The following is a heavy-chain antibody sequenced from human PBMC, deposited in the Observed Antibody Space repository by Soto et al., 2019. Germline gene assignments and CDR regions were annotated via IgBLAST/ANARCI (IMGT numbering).Heavy chain of an antibody. D-gene: IGHD2-2*01. CDR3: AREALNDCSSTSCYFSSAFDI. CDR1: GGSISSYY. Sequence: SETLSLTCTVSGGSISSYYWSWIRQPPGKGLKWIGYIYYSGSTNYNPSLKSRVTISVDTSKNQFSLKLSSVTAADTAVYYCAREALNDCSSTSCYFSSAFDIWGQGTMVTVSS. J-gene: IGHJ3*02. V-gene: IGHV4-59*01. CDR2: IYYSGST.